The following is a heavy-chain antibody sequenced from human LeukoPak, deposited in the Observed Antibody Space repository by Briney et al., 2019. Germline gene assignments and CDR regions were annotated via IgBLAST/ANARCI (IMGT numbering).Heavy chain of an antibody. CDR3: ARISIAAAGRDF. CDR2: IKQDGSEK. V-gene: IGHV3-7*01. D-gene: IGHD6-13*01. Sequence: GGSLRLSCAASGFTFSSYWMSWVRQAPGKGLEWVANIKQDGSEKCYVDSMKGRFTISRDNAKNSLYMQMNSLRVEDTAVYYCARISIAAAGRDFWGQGTLVTVSS. J-gene: IGHJ4*02. CDR1: GFTFSSYW.